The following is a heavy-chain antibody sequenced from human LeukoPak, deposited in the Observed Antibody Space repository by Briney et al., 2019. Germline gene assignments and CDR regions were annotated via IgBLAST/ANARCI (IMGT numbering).Heavy chain of an antibody. CDR1: GGTFSSYA. Sequence: GASVKVSCKASGGTFSSYAISWVRQAPGQGLEWMGGIIPIFGTANYAQKFQGRVTITADKSTSTAYMELSSLRSEDTAVYYCARVVVVPAAIASAFDIWGQGTMVTVSS. V-gene: IGHV1-69*06. J-gene: IGHJ3*02. D-gene: IGHD2-2*02. CDR2: IIPIFGTA. CDR3: ARVVVVPAAIASAFDI.